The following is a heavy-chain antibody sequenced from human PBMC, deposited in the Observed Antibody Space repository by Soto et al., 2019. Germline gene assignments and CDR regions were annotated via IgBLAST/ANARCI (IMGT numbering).Heavy chain of an antibody. V-gene: IGHV4-34*01. CDR3: AGGMVKRRAFDI. D-gene: IGHD2-21*01. CDR2: IIHSGST. CDR1: GGSFSAYY. Sequence: TSETLSLTCAVYGGSFSAYYWSWIRQPPGRGLEWIGEIIHSGSTNYNPSLKSRVTISVDTSKNQVSLKLSTVTAADTAVYYCAGGMVKRRAFDIWGQGTMVTVS. J-gene: IGHJ3*02.